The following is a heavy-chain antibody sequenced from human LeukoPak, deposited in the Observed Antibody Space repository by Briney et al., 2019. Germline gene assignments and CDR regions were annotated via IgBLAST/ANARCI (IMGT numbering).Heavy chain of an antibody. CDR2: INPNSGGT. D-gene: IGHD4-23*01. CDR3: ARGGGNSWVWYFDL. CDR1: GYTFTGYY. V-gene: IGHV1-2*02. Sequence: ASVKVSCKASGYTFTGYYMHWVRQAPGQGREGMGWINPNSGGTNYAQKFQGRVTMTRDTSISTAYMELSRLRSDDTAVYYCARGGGNSWVWYFDLWGRGTLVTVSS. J-gene: IGHJ2*01.